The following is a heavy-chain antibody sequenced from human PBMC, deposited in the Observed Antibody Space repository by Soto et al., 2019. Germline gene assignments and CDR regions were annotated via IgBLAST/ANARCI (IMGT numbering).Heavy chain of an antibody. CDR1: GGTFSSYT. Sequence: QVQLVQSGAEVKKPGSSVKVSCKASGGTFSSYTINWVRQAPGQGLEWMGRIIPIAAIAKYTQKFQGRVTITVDKSSTTAYMELSSLRSDDTAVYYCARGSTIVRGAPSWFDPWGQGTLVTVSS. V-gene: IGHV1-69*02. D-gene: IGHD3-10*01. CDR2: IIPIAAIA. CDR3: ARGSTIVRGAPSWFDP. J-gene: IGHJ5*02.